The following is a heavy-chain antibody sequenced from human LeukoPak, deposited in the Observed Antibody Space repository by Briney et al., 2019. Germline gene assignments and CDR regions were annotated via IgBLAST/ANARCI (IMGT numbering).Heavy chain of an antibody. Sequence: SETLSLTCTVSGGSISSYYWSWIRQPAGKGLEWIGRMYTSGSIDYNPSLKSRVTISVDTSKNQFSLKLSSVTAADTAVYYCARGGIAAAGYSRRTNYYYYYYMDVWGKGTTVTISS. CDR1: GGSISSYY. D-gene: IGHD6-13*01. CDR3: ARGGIAAAGYSRRTNYYYYYYMDV. CDR2: MYTSGSI. V-gene: IGHV4-4*07. J-gene: IGHJ6*03.